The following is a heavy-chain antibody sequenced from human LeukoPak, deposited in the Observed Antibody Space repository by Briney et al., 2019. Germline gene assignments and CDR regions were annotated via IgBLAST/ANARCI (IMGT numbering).Heavy chain of an antibody. D-gene: IGHD3-3*01. Sequence: ASVKVSCKASGYTFTGYYIHWVRQAPGQGLEWMGWINPNSGGTNYAQKFQGRVTITRNTSISTAYMELSSLRSEDTAVYYCARGLVPYYDFWSGYWSVSNVFDYWGQGTLVTVSS. V-gene: IGHV1-2*02. CDR3: ARGLVPYYDFWSGYWSVSNVFDY. J-gene: IGHJ4*02. CDR1: GYTFTGYY. CDR2: INPNSGGT.